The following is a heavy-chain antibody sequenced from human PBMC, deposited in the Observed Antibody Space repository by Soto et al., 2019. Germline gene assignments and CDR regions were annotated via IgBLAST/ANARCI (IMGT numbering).Heavy chain of an antibody. J-gene: IGHJ4*02. CDR2: IYYSGST. CDR3: AGQGLRYFDWLLYPRTYFDY. CDR1: GRSISSVNYY. V-gene: IGHV4-30-4*01. Sequence: SETLSLTCTVSGRSISSVNYYWSWIRQPPGKGLEWIGYIYYSGSTYYNPSLRSRVTISVDTSKNQFSLKLSSVTAADTAVYYCAGQGLRYFDWLLYPRTYFDYWGQGTLVTVSS. D-gene: IGHD3-9*01.